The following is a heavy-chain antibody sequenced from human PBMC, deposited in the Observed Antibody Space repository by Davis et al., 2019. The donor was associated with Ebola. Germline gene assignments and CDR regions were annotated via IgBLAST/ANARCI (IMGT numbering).Heavy chain of an antibody. J-gene: IGHJ6*02. Sequence: SETLSLTCTVSGGSINNYFWSWIRQPPGKGLAWIGNIHFLGNTNYNPSLKSRVTMSVDTSKNQFSLKLSPVTAADTAVYYCARGNYGDYIVLYYYNMDVWGQGTTVTVSS. CDR1: GGSINNYF. CDR3: ARGNYGDYIVLYYYNMDV. D-gene: IGHD4-17*01. CDR2: IHFLGNT. V-gene: IGHV4-59*01.